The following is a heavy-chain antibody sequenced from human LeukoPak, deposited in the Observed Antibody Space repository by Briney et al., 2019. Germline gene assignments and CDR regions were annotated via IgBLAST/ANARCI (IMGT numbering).Heavy chain of an antibody. CDR3: ARDREGGPDAFDI. Sequence: PSETLSLTCAVYGGSFSGYYWSWIRQPPGKGLEWIGEINHSGSTNYNPSLKSRVTISVDTSKNQFSLKLSSVTAADTAVYYCARDREGGPDAFDIWGQGTMVTVSS. V-gene: IGHV4-34*01. CDR1: GGSFSGYY. D-gene: IGHD3-16*01. CDR2: INHSGST. J-gene: IGHJ3*02.